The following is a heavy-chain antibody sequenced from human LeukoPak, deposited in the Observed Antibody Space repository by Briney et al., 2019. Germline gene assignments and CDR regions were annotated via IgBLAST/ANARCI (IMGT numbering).Heavy chain of an antibody. J-gene: IGHJ4*02. Sequence: SETLSLTCAVYGGSFSGYYWSWIRQPPGKGLEWIGEINHSGSTNYNPSLKSRVTISVDTSKNQFSLKLSSVTAADTAVYYYARATGDYGDYVHFDYWGQGTLVTVSS. D-gene: IGHD4-17*01. CDR2: INHSGST. V-gene: IGHV4-34*01. CDR1: GGSFSGYY. CDR3: ARATGDYGDYVHFDY.